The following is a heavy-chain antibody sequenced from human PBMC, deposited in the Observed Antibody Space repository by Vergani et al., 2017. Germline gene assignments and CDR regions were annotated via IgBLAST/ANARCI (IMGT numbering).Heavy chain of an antibody. V-gene: IGHV5-51*01. CDR3: ATAPSGSYWAGYFQH. CDR2: IYPGDSDT. Sequence: EVQLVQSGAAVKKPGESLKISCKGSGYSLTSYWIGWVRQMPGKGLEWMGIIYPGDSDTRYSPSFQGQVTISADKSISTAYLQWSSLKASDTAMYYCATAPSGSYWAGYFQHWGQGTLVTVSS. D-gene: IGHD1-26*01. J-gene: IGHJ1*01. CDR1: GYSLTSYW.